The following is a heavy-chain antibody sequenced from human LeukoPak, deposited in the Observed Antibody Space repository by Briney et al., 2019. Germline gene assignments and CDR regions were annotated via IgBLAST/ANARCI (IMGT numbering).Heavy chain of an antibody. D-gene: IGHD2-15*01. CDR3: ARLRVVAATRWFDP. Sequence: GASVKVSCKAPGGTFSSYAISWVRQAPGQGLEWMGGIIPIFGTANYAQKFQGRVTITTDESTSTAYMELSSLRSEDTAVYYCARLRVVAATRWFDPWGQGTLVTVSS. CDR2: IIPIFGTA. V-gene: IGHV1-69*05. J-gene: IGHJ5*02. CDR1: GGTFSSYA.